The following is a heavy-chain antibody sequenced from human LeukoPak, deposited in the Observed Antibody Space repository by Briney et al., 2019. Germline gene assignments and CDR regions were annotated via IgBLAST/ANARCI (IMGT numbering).Heavy chain of an antibody. D-gene: IGHD4-23*01. CDR1: GFTFTTYS. CDR2: ISSSSDII. CDR3: AKLQSDSLRTYYGMDV. Sequence: QPGGSLRLSCAASGFTFTTYSMNWVRQAPGKGLEWISYISSSSDIIYYADSVMGRFTISRDNSKNTLYLQMNSLRAEDTAVYYCAKLQSDSLRTYYGMDVWGQGTTVTVSS. V-gene: IGHV3-48*01. J-gene: IGHJ6*02.